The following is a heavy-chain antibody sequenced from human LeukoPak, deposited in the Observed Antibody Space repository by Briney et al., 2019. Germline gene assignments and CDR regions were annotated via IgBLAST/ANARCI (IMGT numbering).Heavy chain of an antibody. Sequence: SETLSLTCTVSGGSISSTTYYWGWIRQPPGRGLECIGSFYYSGSTYYNPSLKSRVTISVDTSKNQFSLNLSSVTAADTAVYYCAREEDCSGGICYLGNAFDIWGQGTMVTVSS. CDR1: GGSISSTTYY. J-gene: IGHJ3*02. V-gene: IGHV4-39*01. D-gene: IGHD2-15*01. CDR3: AREEDCSGGICYLGNAFDI. CDR2: FYYSGST.